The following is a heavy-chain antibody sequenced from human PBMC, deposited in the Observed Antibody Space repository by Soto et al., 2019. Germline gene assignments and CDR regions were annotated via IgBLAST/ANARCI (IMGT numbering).Heavy chain of an antibody. J-gene: IGHJ4*02. CDR2: IRSKAYGGTT. Sequence: GGSLRLSCTASGFTFGDYAMSWFRQAPGKGLEWVGFIRSKAYGGTTEYAASVKGRFTISRDDSKSIAYLQMNSLKTEDTAVYYCTRGTYKRTVVVAALVDYWGQGTLVTVSS. V-gene: IGHV3-49*03. D-gene: IGHD2-15*01. CDR1: GFTFGDYA. CDR3: TRGTYKRTVVVAALVDY.